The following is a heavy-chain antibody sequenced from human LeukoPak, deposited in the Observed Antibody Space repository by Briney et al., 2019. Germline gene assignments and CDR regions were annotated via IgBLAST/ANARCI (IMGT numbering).Heavy chain of an antibody. CDR1: GGSFSGYY. CDR3: ARHPSTVSVFDY. CDR2: INHSGST. D-gene: IGHD4-4*01. V-gene: IGHV4-34*01. Sequence: SETLSLTCAVYGGSFSGYYWSWIRQPPGKGLEWIGEINHSGSTNYNPSLKSRVTISVDTSKNQFSLKLSSVTAADTAVYYCARHPSTVSVFDYWGQGTLVTVSS. J-gene: IGHJ4*02.